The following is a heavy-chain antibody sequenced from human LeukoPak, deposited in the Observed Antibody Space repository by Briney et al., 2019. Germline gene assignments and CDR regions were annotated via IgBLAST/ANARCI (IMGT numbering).Heavy chain of an antibody. CDR3: ARDSSRVVVVAAFHDY. V-gene: IGHV3-23*01. D-gene: IGHD2-15*01. J-gene: IGHJ4*02. Sequence: GGSLRLSCAASDFSFITYAMSWVRQAPGKGLEWVSTISGGGDATYYADSVKGRSTISRDNSKNTLYLQMNSLRAEDTAVYYCARDSSRVVVVAAFHDYWGQGTLVTVSS. CDR1: DFSFITYA. CDR2: ISGGGDAT.